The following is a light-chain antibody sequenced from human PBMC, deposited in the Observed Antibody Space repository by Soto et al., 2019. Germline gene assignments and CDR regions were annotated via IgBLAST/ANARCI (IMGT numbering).Light chain of an antibody. J-gene: IGLJ2*01. V-gene: IGLV2-14*01. CDR2: DVS. CDR3: SSYTTSNTLEV. Sequence: QSVLTQPASVSGSPGQSITISCTGTSSDVGGYNYVSWYQQHPGKVPKLMLYDVSYRPSGVSNRFSGSKSGNTASLTISGLQAEDEADYYCSSYTTSNTLEVFGGGTKVTVL. CDR1: SSDVGGYNY.